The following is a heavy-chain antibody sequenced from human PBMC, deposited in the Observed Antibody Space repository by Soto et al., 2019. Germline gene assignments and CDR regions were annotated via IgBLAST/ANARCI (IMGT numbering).Heavy chain of an antibody. J-gene: IGHJ2*01. CDR3: ARALRVGSKNSYFDL. V-gene: IGHV4-30-4*01. Sequence: QVQLQESGPGLVKPSQTLSLTCTVSGGSISSGDYYWSWIRQPPGKGLVWFGYIYYSGSTYYNPSLTAGATISADTPKSHVCLTLSSVTAADTAVYYCARALRVGSKNSYFDLWGRGTLVAVSS. D-gene: IGHD1-26*01. CDR1: GGSISSGDYY. CDR2: IYYSGST.